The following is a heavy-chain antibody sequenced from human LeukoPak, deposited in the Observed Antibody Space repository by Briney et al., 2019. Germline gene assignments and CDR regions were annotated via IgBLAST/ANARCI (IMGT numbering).Heavy chain of an antibody. CDR3: AREVVVAATIDY. J-gene: IGHJ4*02. D-gene: IGHD2-15*01. CDR2: INPSGGST. V-gene: IGHV1-46*01. CDR1: GYTFTAHY. Sequence: ASVKVSCKASGYTFTAHYMHWVRQAPGQGLEWMGIINPSGGSTSYAQKFQGRVTMTRDMSTSTVYMELSSLRSEDTAVYYCAREVVVAATIDYWGQGTLVTVSS.